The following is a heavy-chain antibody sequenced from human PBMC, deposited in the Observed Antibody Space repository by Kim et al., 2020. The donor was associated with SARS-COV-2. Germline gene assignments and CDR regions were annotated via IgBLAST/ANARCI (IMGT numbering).Heavy chain of an antibody. CDR1: GGSISSSSYY. CDR3: ASVKYCSGGSCYLSSFDI. CDR2: IYYSGST. V-gene: IGHV4-39*01. D-gene: IGHD2-15*01. Sequence: SETLSLTCTVSGGSISSSSYYWGWIRQPPGKGLEWIGSIYYSGSTYYNPSLKSRVTISVDTSKNQFSLKLSSVTAADTAVYYCASVKYCSGGSCYLSSFDIWGQGTMVTVSS. J-gene: IGHJ3*02.